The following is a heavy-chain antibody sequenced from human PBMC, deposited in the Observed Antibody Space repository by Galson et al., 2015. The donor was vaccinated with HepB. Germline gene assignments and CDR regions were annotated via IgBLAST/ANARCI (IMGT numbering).Heavy chain of an antibody. V-gene: IGHV3-49*04. CDR1: GFSFSSYW. CDR3: TRDRVYYDFWSGYSTGFYYYYYMDV. CDR2: IRSKAYGGTT. J-gene: IGHJ6*03. Sequence: SLRLSCAASGFSFSSYWMSWVRQTPGKGLEWLGFIRSKAYGGTTEYAASVKGRFTISRDDSKSIAYLQMNSLKTEDTAVYYCTRDRVYYDFWSGYSTGFYYYYYMDVWGKGTTVTVSS. D-gene: IGHD3-3*01.